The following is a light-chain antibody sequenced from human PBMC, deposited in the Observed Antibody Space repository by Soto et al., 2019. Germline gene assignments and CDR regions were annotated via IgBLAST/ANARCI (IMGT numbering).Light chain of an antibody. V-gene: IGKV1-5*03. CDR1: QSICIW. Sequence: DIQRTQSPSTLSASVGHRVTITCRASQSICIWLAWYQQKPGKAPKLLLYQSSSLESGVTSRFSGSGSGTEFTLTISSLQPDDFATYYCQQYDSYSLTFGGGTKVEIK. CDR2: QSS. J-gene: IGKJ4*01. CDR3: QQYDSYSLT.